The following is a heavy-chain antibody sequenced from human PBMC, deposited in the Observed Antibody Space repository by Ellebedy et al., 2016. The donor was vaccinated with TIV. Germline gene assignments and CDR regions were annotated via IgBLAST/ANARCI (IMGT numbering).Heavy chain of an antibody. D-gene: IGHD3-3*01. V-gene: IGHV4-59*08. Sequence: MPSETLSLTCTPSGFSITGYYWRWIRQPPGKGLEYLGHIYYIGTTNYNPSLKSRVTISVDTSKNQVSLKLRSLTAADTAVYFCARQGPYDFDLDYWGQGILVTVSS. CDR3: ARQGPYDFDLDY. J-gene: IGHJ4*02. CDR2: IYYIGTT. CDR1: GFSITGYY.